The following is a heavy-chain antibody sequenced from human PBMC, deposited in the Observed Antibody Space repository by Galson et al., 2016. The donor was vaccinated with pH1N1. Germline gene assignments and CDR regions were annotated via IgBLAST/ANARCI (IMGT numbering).Heavy chain of an antibody. D-gene: IGHD1-1*01. CDR2: IYPDDSDT. V-gene: IGHV5-51*01. CDR1: GYGFPTSW. J-gene: IGHJ6*03. CDR3: ARHVALDPPVEYYYIDV. Sequence: QSGAEVKKPGESLKISCKGSGYGFPTSWIGWVRQMPGKGLEWMGSIYPDDSDTRYSPSFQGQVTISADKSIRTTYLQWSSLKASDTAIYYCARHVALDPPVEYYYIDVWGKGTTVIVSS.